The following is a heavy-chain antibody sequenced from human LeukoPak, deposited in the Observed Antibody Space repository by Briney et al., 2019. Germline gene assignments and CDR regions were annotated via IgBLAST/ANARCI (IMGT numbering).Heavy chain of an antibody. V-gene: IGHV1-18*01. CDR2: ISAYNGNT. D-gene: IGHD3-22*01. J-gene: IGHJ4*02. CDR1: AYTFTSSY. Sequence: GASAKISCKASAYTFTSSYISWVRHDPGQGLEWMVWISAYNGNTNYAQMLQGRVTMTTDTSTSTAYMELRSLRSDVTAVYYCAAGNYYDSSGYYHLGYLDYWGQGTLVTVSS. CDR3: AAGNYYDSSGYYHLGYLDY.